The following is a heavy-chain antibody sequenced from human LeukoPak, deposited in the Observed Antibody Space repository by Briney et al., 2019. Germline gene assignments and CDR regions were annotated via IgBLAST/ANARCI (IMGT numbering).Heavy chain of an antibody. CDR1: GFTFSSYA. CDR2: ITGSGSST. CDR3: AKKKAPGWLQSFDY. D-gene: IGHD5-24*01. V-gene: IGHV3-23*01. J-gene: IGHJ4*02. Sequence: PGGSLRLSCAASGFTFSSYALSWVRQAPGKGLEWVSAITGSGSSTYYADSVKGRFTISRDNSKNTLYLQMNSLRAEDTAVYYCAKKKAPGWLQSFDYWGQGTLVTVSS.